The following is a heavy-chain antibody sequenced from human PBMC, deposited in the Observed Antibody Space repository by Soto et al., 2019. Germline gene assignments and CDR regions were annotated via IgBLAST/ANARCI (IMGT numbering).Heavy chain of an antibody. CDR3: ASRAVTTYPTRHYYYGMDV. CDR1: GGTFSSYA. D-gene: IGHD4-17*01. V-gene: IGHV1-69*01. J-gene: IGHJ6*02. CDR2: IIPIFGTA. Sequence: QVQLVQSGAEVKKPGSSVKVSCKASGGTFSSYAISWVRQAPGQGLEWMGGIIPIFGTANYAQKFQGRVTITADESTSTAYMGLSSLRSEDTAVYYWASRAVTTYPTRHYYYGMDVWGQGTTVTVSS.